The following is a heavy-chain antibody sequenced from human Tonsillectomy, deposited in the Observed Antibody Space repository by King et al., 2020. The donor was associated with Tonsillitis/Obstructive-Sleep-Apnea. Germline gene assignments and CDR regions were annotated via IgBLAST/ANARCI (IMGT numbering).Heavy chain of an antibody. Sequence: QLVQSGSELKKPGASVKVSCKASGYTFTSYAMNWVRQAPGQGLEWMGWINTNTGNPTYAQGFTGRFVFSLDTSVSTAYLQISSLKAEDTAVYYCARAQDDSSSYYLGTDYYYYMDVWGKGTTVTVSS. CDR2: INTNTGNP. V-gene: IGHV7-4-1*02. J-gene: IGHJ6*03. CDR3: ARAQDDSSSYYLGTDYYYYMDV. D-gene: IGHD3-22*01. CDR1: GYTFTSYA.